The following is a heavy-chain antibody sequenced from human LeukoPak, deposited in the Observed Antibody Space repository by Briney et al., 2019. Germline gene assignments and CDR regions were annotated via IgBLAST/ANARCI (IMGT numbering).Heavy chain of an antibody. Sequence: PAETLSLTCTASGGSISSYYLSWIRQPPGKGLEWIGYIYYSGSTNYNPSLKSRVTISVDTSKNQFSLKLSSVTAADTAVYYCARHVEMATIIDYWGQGTLVTVSS. CDR2: IYYSGST. J-gene: IGHJ4*02. CDR1: GGSISSYY. V-gene: IGHV4-59*08. CDR3: ARHVEMATIIDY. D-gene: IGHD5-12*01.